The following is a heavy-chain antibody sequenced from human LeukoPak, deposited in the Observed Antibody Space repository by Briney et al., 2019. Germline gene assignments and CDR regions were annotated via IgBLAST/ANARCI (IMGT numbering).Heavy chain of an antibody. D-gene: IGHD6-13*01. V-gene: IGHV3-30-3*01. Sequence: PGRSLRLSCAASGFTFSSYAMHWARQAPGKGLEWVAVISYDGSNKYYADSVKGRFTISRDNSKNTLYLQMNSLRAEDTAVYYCARGVSLAAYWGQGTLVTVSS. J-gene: IGHJ4*02. CDR3: ARGVSLAAY. CDR1: GFTFSSYA. CDR2: ISYDGSNK.